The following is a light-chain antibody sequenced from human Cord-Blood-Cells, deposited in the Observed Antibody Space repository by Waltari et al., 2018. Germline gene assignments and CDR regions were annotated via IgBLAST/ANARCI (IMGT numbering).Light chain of an antibody. CDR1: SSDVGGYNY. J-gene: IGLJ1*01. V-gene: IGLV2-14*01. Sequence: QSALTQTASVSGSPGQSITISCTGTSSDVGGYNYVSWYQQHPGKAPKLMIYDVSNRPSGVSNRSAVSKSGNTASLTISGLQAEDEADYYCSSYTSSSTLEVFGTGTKVTVL. CDR2: DVS. CDR3: SSYTSSSTLEV.